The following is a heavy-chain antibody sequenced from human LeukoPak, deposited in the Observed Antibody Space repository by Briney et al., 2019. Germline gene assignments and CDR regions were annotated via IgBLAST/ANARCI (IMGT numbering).Heavy chain of an antibody. D-gene: IGHD5-18*01. J-gene: IGHJ4*02. V-gene: IGHV4-61*01. CDR2: IYYSGST. CDR3: ARKFIGSYGNFDY. Sequence: SETLSLTCTVSGGSVSSGSYYWSWIRQPPGKGLEWIGYIYYSGSTNYNPSLKSRVTISVDTSKNQFSLKLSSVTAADTAVYYCARKFIGSYGNFDYWGQGTLVTVSS. CDR1: GGSVSSGSYY.